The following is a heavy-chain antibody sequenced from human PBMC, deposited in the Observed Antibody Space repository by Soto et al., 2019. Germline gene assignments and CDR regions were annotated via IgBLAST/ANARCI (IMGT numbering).Heavy chain of an antibody. V-gene: IGHV4-31*11. D-gene: IGHD6-19*01. CDR2: NNNSGDT. CDR3: ARGGSGWKALNWFDP. CDR1: GASIDNNGYS. Sequence: QVQLQESGPGLVIPSQTLTLTCAVSGASIDNNGYSWTWIRQHPGKGLEWVGTNNNSGDTYYNPSLKSRLTISLATSQNHFSLRLNAVTAADTATYYCARGGSGWKALNWFDPWGQGIMVTVSS. J-gene: IGHJ5*02.